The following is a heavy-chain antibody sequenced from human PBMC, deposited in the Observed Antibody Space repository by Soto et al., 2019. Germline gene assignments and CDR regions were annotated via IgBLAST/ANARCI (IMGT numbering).Heavy chain of an antibody. CDR3: ARDIGAAAPFDY. CDR1: VGTFSSYA. CDR2: IIPIFGTA. V-gene: IGHV1-69*13. D-gene: IGHD6-13*01. J-gene: IGHJ4*02. Sequence: LVKVSCKASVGTFSSYAISWVRQAPGQGLEWMGGIIPIFGTANYAQKFQGRVTITADESTSTAYMELSSLRSEDKGVYYCARDIGAAAPFDYWGQGTLVTVSS.